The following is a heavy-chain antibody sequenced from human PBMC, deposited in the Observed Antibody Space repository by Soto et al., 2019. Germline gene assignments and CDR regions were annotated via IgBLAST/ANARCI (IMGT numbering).Heavy chain of an antibody. V-gene: IGHV3-15*01. D-gene: IGHD3-3*01. Sequence: LRLSCAASGFTFSNAWMSWVRQAPGKGLEWVGRIKSKTDGGTTDYAAPVKGRFTISRDDSKNTLYLQMNSLKTEDTAVYYCTTTYDFWSGYYYGMDVWGQGTTVTVSS. CDR1: GFTFSNAW. J-gene: IGHJ6*02. CDR2: IKSKTDGGTT. CDR3: TTTYDFWSGYYYGMDV.